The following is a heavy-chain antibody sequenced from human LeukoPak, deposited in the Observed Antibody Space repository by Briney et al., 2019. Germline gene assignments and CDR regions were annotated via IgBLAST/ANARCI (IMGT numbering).Heavy chain of an antibody. CDR3: ARDSAPRGYYYYGMDV. CDR2: IYYSGSA. J-gene: IGHJ6*02. CDR1: GGSISRGGYY. Sequence: ESGPGLVRPSQTLSLTCTVSGGSISRGGYYWSWIRQHPGKGLEWIGYIYYSGSAYYNPSLKSRVTISVDTSKNQFSLKLSSVTAADTAVYYCARDSAPRGYYYYGMDVWGQGTTVTVSS. D-gene: IGHD7-27*01. V-gene: IGHV4-31*03.